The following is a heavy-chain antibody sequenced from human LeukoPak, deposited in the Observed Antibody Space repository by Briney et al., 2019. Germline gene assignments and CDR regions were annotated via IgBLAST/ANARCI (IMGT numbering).Heavy chain of an antibody. CDR3: AILRGGGYYFDY. Sequence: ASVKVSCKASGYTFTSYAMHWVRQAPGQRLEWMGWINAGNGNTKYSQKFQGRVTITRDTSASTAYMELSSLRSEDTAVYYCAILRGGGYYFDYWGQGTLVTVSS. V-gene: IGHV1-3*01. J-gene: IGHJ4*02. D-gene: IGHD1-26*01. CDR2: INAGNGNT. CDR1: GYTFTSYA.